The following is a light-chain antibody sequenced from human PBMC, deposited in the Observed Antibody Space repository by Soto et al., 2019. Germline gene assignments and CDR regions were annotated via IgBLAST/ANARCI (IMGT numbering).Light chain of an antibody. CDR1: QDINSF. V-gene: IGKV1-12*01. CDR3: QQTNHFPFT. J-gene: IGKJ3*01. CDR2: AAS. Sequence: DIQMTQSPSSVSASVGDGVTITCRASQDINSFLAWYQQKPGKAPKLLIYAASTLHIGVPSRFRGSGSGTAFTLTLSSLQPEDFATYFCQQTNHFPFTFGPGTKVDIK.